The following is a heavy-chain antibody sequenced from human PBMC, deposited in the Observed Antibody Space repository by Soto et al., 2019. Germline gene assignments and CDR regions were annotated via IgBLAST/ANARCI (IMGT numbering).Heavy chain of an antibody. D-gene: IGHD3-22*01. J-gene: IGHJ3*02. CDR3: ARDLADDSSGYYVGSAFDI. CDR2: IKQDGSEK. CDR1: GFTFSSYW. Sequence: EVQLVESGGGLVQPGGSLRLSCAASGFTFSSYWMSWVRQAPGKGLEWVANIKQDGSEKYYVDSVKGRFTISRDNAKNSLYLQMNSLRAEDTAVYYCARDLADDSSGYYVGSAFDIWGQGTMVTVSS. V-gene: IGHV3-7*01.